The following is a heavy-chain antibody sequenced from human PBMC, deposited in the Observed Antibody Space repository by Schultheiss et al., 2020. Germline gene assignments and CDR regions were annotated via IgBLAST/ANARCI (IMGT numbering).Heavy chain of an antibody. J-gene: IGHJ6*02. V-gene: IGHV3-49*04. CDR1: GFTFGDYA. CDR2: IRSKAYGGTT. CDR3: TRESSNYYDSSVHYGMDV. Sequence: GGSLRLSCTGSGFTFGDYAMSWVRQAPGKGLEWVGFIRSKAYGGTTEYAASVKGRFTISRDDSKSIAYLQMNSLKTEDTAVYYCTRESSNYYDSSVHYGMDVWGQGTTVTVSS. D-gene: IGHD3-22*01.